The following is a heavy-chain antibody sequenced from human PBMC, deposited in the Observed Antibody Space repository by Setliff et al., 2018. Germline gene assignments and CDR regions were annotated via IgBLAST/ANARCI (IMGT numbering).Heavy chain of an antibody. CDR3: ARHRRSEDNFDY. Sequence: PSETLSLTCTVSGDSISSRTYYWSWIRQPAGEGLEWIGHIYTSWSTIYNPSLKSRLTISLDTSKNQFSLKLSSVTAADTAVYYCARHRRSEDNFDYWGQGTLVTVSS. CDR1: GDSISSRTYY. J-gene: IGHJ4*02. V-gene: IGHV4-61*09. CDR2: IYTSWST. D-gene: IGHD6-19*01.